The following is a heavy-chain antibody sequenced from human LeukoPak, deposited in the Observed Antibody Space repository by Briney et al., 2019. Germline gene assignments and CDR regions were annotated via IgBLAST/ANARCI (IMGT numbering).Heavy chain of an antibody. J-gene: IGHJ4*02. V-gene: IGHV3-74*01. Sequence: GSLRLSCAASGFTFSGYWMHWVRQAPGKGLVWVSRINSDGSSTSYADSVKGRFTISRDSAKNTLYLQVNSLRAEDTAVYYCARKTDHQTGGDYWGQGTLVTVSS. CDR2: INSDGSST. CDR1: GFTFSGYW. D-gene: IGHD1-1*01. CDR3: ARKTDHQTGGDY.